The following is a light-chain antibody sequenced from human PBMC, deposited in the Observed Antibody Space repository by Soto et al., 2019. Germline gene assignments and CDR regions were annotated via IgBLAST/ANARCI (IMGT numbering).Light chain of an antibody. V-gene: IGKV3-15*01. Sequence: EIVMTQSPATLSVSAGERATLSCRASQSVSSNLAWYQQKSGQAPRLLIHGASTRATGIPARFSGSGSGTEFTLTISSLQSEDFAVYSCQQYDNWPWTFGQGTKVEIK. CDR2: GAS. J-gene: IGKJ1*01. CDR3: QQYDNWPWT. CDR1: QSVSSN.